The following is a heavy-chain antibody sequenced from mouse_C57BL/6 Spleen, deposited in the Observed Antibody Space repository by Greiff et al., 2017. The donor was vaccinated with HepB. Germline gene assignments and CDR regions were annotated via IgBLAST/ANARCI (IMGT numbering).Heavy chain of an antibody. CDR2: INPNNGGT. J-gene: IGHJ4*01. CDR3: ARHQVRPGDYAMDY. V-gene: IGHV1-26*01. D-gene: IGHD3-2*02. Sequence: VQLQQSGPELVKPGASVKISCKASGYTFTDYYMNWVKQSPGKSLEWIGDINPNNGGTSYNQKFKGKATLTVDESSSTAYMELRSLTSEDSAVYYCARHQVRPGDYAMDYWGQGTSVTVSS. CDR1: GYTFTDYY.